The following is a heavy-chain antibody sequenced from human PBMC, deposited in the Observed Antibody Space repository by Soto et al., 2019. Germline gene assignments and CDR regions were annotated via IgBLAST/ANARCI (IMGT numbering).Heavy chain of an antibody. CDR1: GFTFEDYA. J-gene: IGHJ5*02. V-gene: IGHV3-9*01. CDR2: ISWNSGTM. CDR3: AKDRHRSGLGHWFDP. Sequence: GGSLRLSCAASGFTFEDYAMNWVRQGPVKGLEWVSRISWNSGTMHYADSVKGRFTISRDNAKNSLYLEMNGPRVEDTALYYCAKDRHRSGLGHWFDPWGQGTLVTVSS. D-gene: IGHD3-3*01.